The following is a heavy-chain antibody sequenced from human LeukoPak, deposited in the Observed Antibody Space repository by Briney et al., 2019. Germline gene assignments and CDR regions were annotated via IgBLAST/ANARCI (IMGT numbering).Heavy chain of an antibody. V-gene: IGHV3-48*02. J-gene: IGHJ4*02. CDR1: GFTFSTYS. Sequence: GGSLRLSCAASGFTFSTYSMNWVRQAPGKGLEWVSYISSSSSTIYYAESVKGRFTISRDNARNSLFLQMNSLRDDDTAVYYCARASFQRWLQLGGDWGQGTLVTVSS. CDR2: ISSSSSTI. D-gene: IGHD5-24*01. CDR3: ARASFQRWLQLGGD.